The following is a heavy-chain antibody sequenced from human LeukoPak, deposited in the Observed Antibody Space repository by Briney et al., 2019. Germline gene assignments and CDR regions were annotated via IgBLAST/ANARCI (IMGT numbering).Heavy chain of an antibody. V-gene: IGHV1-69*05. CDR2: IIPIFGTA. D-gene: IGHD4-17*01. CDR1: GDTFSSYG. J-gene: IGHJ3*02. CDR3: ARDTDGDYDGIDFAFDI. Sequence: SVKVSCKASGDTFSSYGISWVRQAPGQGLEWMGRIIPIFGTANYAQKFQGRVTITTDESTSTAYMELSSLRSEDTAVYYCARDTDGDYDGIDFAFDIWGQGTMVTVSS.